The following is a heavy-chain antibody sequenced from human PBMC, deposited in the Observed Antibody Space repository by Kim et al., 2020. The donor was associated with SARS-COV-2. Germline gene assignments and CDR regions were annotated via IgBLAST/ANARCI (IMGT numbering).Heavy chain of an antibody. D-gene: IGHD2-2*01. J-gene: IGHJ4*02. CDR2: ISSSGSTI. Sequence: GGSLRLSCAASGFTFSDYYMSWIRQAPGKGLEWVSYISSSGSTIYYADSVKGRFTISRDNAKNSLYLQMNSLRAEDTAVYYCARDNPLEYQLLYFDYWGQGTLVTVSS. CDR1: GFTFSDYY. CDR3: ARDNPLEYQLLYFDY. V-gene: IGHV3-11*01.